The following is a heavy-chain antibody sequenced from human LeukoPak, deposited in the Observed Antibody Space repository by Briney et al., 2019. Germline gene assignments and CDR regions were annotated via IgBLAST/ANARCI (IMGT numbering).Heavy chain of an antibody. CDR3: ARDQTNRYSSSWYREENWFDP. V-gene: IGHV3-33*01. D-gene: IGHD6-13*01. J-gene: IGHJ5*02. Sequence: QPGRSLRLSCAASGFSFSNYGMHWVRQAPGKGLEWVAVIWYDGVNKYYADSVKGRFTISRDNAKNSLYLQMNSLRAEDTAVYYCARDQTNRYSSSWYREENWFDPWGQGTLVTVSS. CDR1: GFSFSNYG. CDR2: IWYDGVNK.